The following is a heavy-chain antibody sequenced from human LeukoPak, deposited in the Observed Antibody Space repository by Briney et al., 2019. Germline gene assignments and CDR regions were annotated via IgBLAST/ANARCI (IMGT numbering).Heavy chain of an antibody. V-gene: IGHV1-18*01. CDR2: ISAYNGNT. CDR3: AREDYDFWSNYYYYYMDV. J-gene: IGHJ6*03. CDR1: GYTFTSYG. Sequence: ASVKVSCKASGYTFTSYGISWVRQAPGQGLQWMGWISAYNGNTNYAQKLQGRVTMTTDTSTSTAYMELRSLRSDDTAVYYCAREDYDFWSNYYYYYMDVWGKGTTATVSS. D-gene: IGHD3-3*01.